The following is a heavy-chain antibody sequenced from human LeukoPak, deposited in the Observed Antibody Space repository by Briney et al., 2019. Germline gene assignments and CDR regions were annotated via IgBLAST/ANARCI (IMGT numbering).Heavy chain of an antibody. CDR2: IYYSGST. CDR1: GDSVSSSSYY. J-gene: IGHJ5*02. Sequence: SETLSLTCTVSGDSVSSSSYYWGWIRQPPGKGLEWIGSIYYSGSTYYNPSLKSRVTISVDTSKNQFSLKLSSVTAADTAVYYCARDSHSSRPKADNWFDPWGQGTLVTVSS. CDR3: ARDSHSSRPKADNWFDP. D-gene: IGHD6-6*01. V-gene: IGHV4-39*07.